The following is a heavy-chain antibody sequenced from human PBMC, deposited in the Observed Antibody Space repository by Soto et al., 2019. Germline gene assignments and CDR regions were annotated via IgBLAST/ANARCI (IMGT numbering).Heavy chain of an antibody. J-gene: IGHJ6*02. CDR2: MNPNSGNT. D-gene: IGHD4-17*01. V-gene: IGHV1-8*01. CDR1: GYTFTSYD. CDR3: ARVIHTVTMYRDYYGMDV. Sequence: QVQLVQSGAEVKKPGASVKVSCKASGYTFTSYDSNWVRQATGQGLEWMGWMNPNSGNTGYAQKFQGRVTMTRNTSISTAYMELSSLRSEDTAVYYCARVIHTVTMYRDYYGMDVWGQGTTVTVSS.